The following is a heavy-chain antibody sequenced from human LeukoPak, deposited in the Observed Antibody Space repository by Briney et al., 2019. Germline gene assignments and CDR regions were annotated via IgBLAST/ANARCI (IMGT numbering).Heavy chain of an antibody. D-gene: IGHD6-13*01. CDR1: GLTFSAYG. V-gene: IGHV3-33*01. Sequence: GTSLRLSCAASGLTFSAYGMHWVRQAPGRGLEWVAVIWSDGTNKYYAESVRGRFTISRDNSKNTLYLQMNTLIIEDTAVYYCASAAGAFDNWGQGTMITVSS. CDR2: IWSDGTNK. CDR3: ASAAGAFDN. J-gene: IGHJ3*02.